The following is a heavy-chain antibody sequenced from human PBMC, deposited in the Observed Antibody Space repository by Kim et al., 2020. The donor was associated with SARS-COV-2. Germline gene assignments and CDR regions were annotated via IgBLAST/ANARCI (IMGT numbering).Heavy chain of an antibody. D-gene: IGHD6-19*01. J-gene: IGHJ4*02. Sequence: DSAKGRFTSSRDNSTSTLYLQMSSLRAEDTAVYYCVKDSGYSSGGCYFDYWGQGTLGTVSS. CDR3: VKDSGYSSGGCYFDY. V-gene: IGHV3-64D*09.